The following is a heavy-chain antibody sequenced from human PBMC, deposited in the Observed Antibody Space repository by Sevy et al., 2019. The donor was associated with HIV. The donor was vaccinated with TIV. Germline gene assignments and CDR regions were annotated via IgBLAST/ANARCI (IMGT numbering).Heavy chain of an antibody. J-gene: IGHJ6*02. CDR3: ARDNWGRYCSGGSCYSGLYYYYGMDV. Sequence: GESLKISCAASGFTFSSYSMNWVRQAPGKGLEWVSSISSSSSYIYYADSVKGRFTISRDNAKNSLYLQMNSLGAEDTAVYYCARDNWGRYCSGGSCYSGLYYYYGMDVWGQGTTVTVSS. CDR2: ISSSSSYI. V-gene: IGHV3-21*01. CDR1: GFTFSSYS. D-gene: IGHD2-15*01.